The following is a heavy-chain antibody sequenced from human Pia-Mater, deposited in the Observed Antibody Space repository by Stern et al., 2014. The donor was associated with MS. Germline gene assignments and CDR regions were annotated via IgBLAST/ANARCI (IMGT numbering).Heavy chain of an antibody. J-gene: IGHJ4*02. V-gene: IGHV1-69*01. D-gene: IGHD3-10*01. CDR2: TIPILGTA. CDR1: GGTFSSYA. CDR3: ARGYYYGSGSYSY. Sequence: VQLVESGAEGKKPGSSVKVSCKASGGTFSSYAISWERQAPGQGLEWLGGTIPILGTANYAQKFQGRVTITADESTSTAYMELSSLRSEDTAVYYCARGYYYGSGSYSYWGQGTLVTVSS.